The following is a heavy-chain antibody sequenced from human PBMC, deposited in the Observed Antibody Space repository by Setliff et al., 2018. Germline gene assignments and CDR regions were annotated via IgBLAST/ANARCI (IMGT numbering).Heavy chain of an antibody. D-gene: IGHD3-10*01. Sequence: PSETLSLTCTVSGGSISSMSYYWGWIRQPPGKGLEWIGSIYHSGSSYYNSSLRSRVTISVDTSKNQFSLILRSVTAADTAVYYCARRWNFGPYGSGIHDAFDMWGQGTMVTVSS. CDR2: IYHSGSS. CDR3: ARRWNFGPYGSGIHDAFDM. CDR1: GGSISSMSYY. J-gene: IGHJ3*02. V-gene: IGHV4-39*07.